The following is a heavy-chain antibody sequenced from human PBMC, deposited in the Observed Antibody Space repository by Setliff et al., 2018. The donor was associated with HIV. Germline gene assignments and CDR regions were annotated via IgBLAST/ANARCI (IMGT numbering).Heavy chain of an antibody. V-gene: IGHV4-61*02. CDR3: ARDICTSTSCPSGWFDP. CDR1: GGSISSGGYY. D-gene: IGHD2-2*01. Sequence: SETLSLTCTVSGGSISSGGYYWSWIRQPPGKGLEWIGRFYTSGGTKYNPSLKSRLTISLDTSKNQFSLQVTSVTAADAAVYYCARDICTSTSCPSGWFDPWGQGTLVTVSS. CDR2: FYTSGGT. J-gene: IGHJ5*02.